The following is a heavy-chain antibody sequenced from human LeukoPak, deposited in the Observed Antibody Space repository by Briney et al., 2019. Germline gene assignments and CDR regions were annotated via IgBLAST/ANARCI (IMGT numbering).Heavy chain of an antibody. D-gene: IGHD2-15*01. V-gene: IGHV3-53*01. CDR2: MYSNGST. CDR1: GVPSSSDY. CDR3: GRVASGGKSNDY. J-gene: IGHJ4*02. Sequence: PGGSLGFPSAAPGVPSSSDYMNRGRQAPGKGLGWVSIMYSNGSTYYADSVKGRFTISRDNSKNTLYLQMNNRKAEDTAVYYCGRVASGGKSNDYWGQGTLVTVSS.